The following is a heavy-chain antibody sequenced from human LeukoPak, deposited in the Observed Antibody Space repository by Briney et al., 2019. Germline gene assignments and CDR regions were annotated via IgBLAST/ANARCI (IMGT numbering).Heavy chain of an antibody. CDR3: ARDQDCSSTSCYLPAYYYGMDV. V-gene: IGHV1-18*01. D-gene: IGHD2-2*01. Sequence: ASVKVSCKASGYTFTSYGISWVRQAPGQGLEWVGWISAYNGNTNYAQKLQGRVTMTTDTSTSTAYMELRSLRSDDTAVYYCARDQDCSSTSCYLPAYYYGMDVWGQGTTVTVSS. CDR1: GYTFTSYG. J-gene: IGHJ6*02. CDR2: ISAYNGNT.